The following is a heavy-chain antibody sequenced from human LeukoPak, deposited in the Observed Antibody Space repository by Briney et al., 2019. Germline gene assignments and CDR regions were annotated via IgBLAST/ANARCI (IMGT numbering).Heavy chain of an antibody. J-gene: IGHJ6*02. CDR2: IFPIFGIA. V-gene: IGHV1-69*04. D-gene: IGHD2-15*01. Sequence: ASVTVSCKASGGTFSSYAISWVRQAPGQGLEWMGRIFPIFGIANYAQKFQGRVTITADKSTRTGYMELSSLRSEDTAVYYCARETPCSGGSCYSSYYYGMDVWGQGTTVTVSS. CDR1: GGTFSSYA. CDR3: ARETPCSGGSCYSSYYYGMDV.